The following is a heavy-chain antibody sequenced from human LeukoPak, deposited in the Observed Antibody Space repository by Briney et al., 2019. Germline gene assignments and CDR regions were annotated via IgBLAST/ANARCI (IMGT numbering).Heavy chain of an antibody. J-gene: IGHJ3*02. D-gene: IGHD1-26*01. V-gene: IGHV1-69*13. CDR1: GGTFSSYA. CDR2: IIPIFGTA. CDR3: ARDNPSIPDRPIWEHQSTDAFDI. Sequence: ASVKVSCKASGGTFSSYAISWVRQAPGQGLKWMGGIIPIFGTANYAQKFQGRVTITADESTSTAYMELSSLRSEDTAVYYCARDNPSIPDRPIWEHQSTDAFDIWGQGTMVTVSS.